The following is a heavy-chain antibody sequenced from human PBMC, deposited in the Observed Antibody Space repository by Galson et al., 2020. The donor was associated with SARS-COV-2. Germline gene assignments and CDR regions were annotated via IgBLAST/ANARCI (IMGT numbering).Heavy chain of an antibody. J-gene: IGHJ4*02. V-gene: IGHV1-2*02. CDR1: GYTFTGYY. CDR3: ARASALGYCSGGSCYGLDY. Sequence: ASVKVSCKASGYTFTGYYMHWVRQAPGQGLEWMGWINPNSGGTNYAQKFQGRVTMTRDTSISTAYMELSRLRSDDTAVYYCARASALGYCSGGSCYGLDYWGQGTLVTVSS. CDR2: INPNSGGT. D-gene: IGHD2-15*01.